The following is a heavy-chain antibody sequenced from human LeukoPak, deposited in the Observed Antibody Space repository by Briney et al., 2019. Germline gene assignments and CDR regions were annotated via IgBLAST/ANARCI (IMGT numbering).Heavy chain of an antibody. J-gene: IGHJ4*02. CDR1: GYSISSGYY. CDR2: IYHSGST. Sequence: SETLSLTCTVSGYSISSGYYWGWIRLPPGKGLEWIGSIYHSGSTYYNPSLKSRVTISVDTSKNQFSLKLSSVTAADTAVYYCAGEGRASSSSDYWGQGTLVTVSS. D-gene: IGHD6-6*01. V-gene: IGHV4-38-2*02. CDR3: AGEGRASSSSDY.